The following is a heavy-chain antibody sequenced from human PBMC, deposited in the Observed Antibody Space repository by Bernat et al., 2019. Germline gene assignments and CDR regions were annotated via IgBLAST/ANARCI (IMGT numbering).Heavy chain of an antibody. CDR3: TMHSTEWSFDM. CDR1: GFTFSNAW. D-gene: IGHD2-8*01. Sequence: EVQLVESGGSLVKPGGSLRLSCAASGFTFSNAWMTWVRQAPGKGLEWVGRIISKSSGGTTAYGEPVKGRFTISRDDSKNTVYLQMNSLKSEDTALYYCTMHSTEWSFDMWGQGTMVTVSS. V-gene: IGHV3-15*01. CDR2: IISKSSGGTT. J-gene: IGHJ3*02.